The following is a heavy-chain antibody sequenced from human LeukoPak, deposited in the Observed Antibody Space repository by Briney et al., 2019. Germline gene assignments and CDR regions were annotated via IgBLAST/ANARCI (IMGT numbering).Heavy chain of an antibody. D-gene: IGHD3-10*01. Sequence: SGTLSLTCAVYGGSSRGYSWSWICQTPGKGVGWIVEINHSGSTNYNPSLKSRVTISVDTSKNQFSLKLSSVTAADTAVYYCARAKLLWFGELRFNNWFDPWGQGTLVTVSS. CDR1: GGSSRGYS. CDR2: INHSGST. CDR3: ARAKLLWFGELRFNNWFDP. V-gene: IGHV4-34*01. J-gene: IGHJ5*02.